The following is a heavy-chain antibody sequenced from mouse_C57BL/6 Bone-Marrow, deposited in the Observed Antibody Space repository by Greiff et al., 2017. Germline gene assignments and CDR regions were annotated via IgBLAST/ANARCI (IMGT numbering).Heavy chain of an antibody. Sequence: QVQLQQSGPGLVQPSQSLSITCTVSGFSLTSYGVHWVRQSPGKGLEWLGVIWSGGRTDYNAAFISKLSISKDTSKSQVFLKMNSLQADDTAIYYCARNSGPYYFDYWGQGTTLTVSS. D-gene: IGHD4-1*01. CDR1: GFSLTSYG. CDR3: ARNSGPYYFDY. V-gene: IGHV2-2*01. J-gene: IGHJ2*01. CDR2: IWSGGRT.